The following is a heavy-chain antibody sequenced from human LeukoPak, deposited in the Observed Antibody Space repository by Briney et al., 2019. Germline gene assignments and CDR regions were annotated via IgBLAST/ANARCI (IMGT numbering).Heavy chain of an antibody. Sequence: ASVKVSCKASGGTFSSYAISWVRQAPGQGLEWMGGIIPIFGTANYAQKFQGRVTITADKSTSTAYMELSSLRSVDTAVYYCASYGYSGYANFDYWGQGTLVTVSS. CDR3: ASYGYSGYANFDY. CDR1: GGTFSSYA. J-gene: IGHJ4*02. V-gene: IGHV1-69*06. D-gene: IGHD5-12*01. CDR2: IIPIFGTA.